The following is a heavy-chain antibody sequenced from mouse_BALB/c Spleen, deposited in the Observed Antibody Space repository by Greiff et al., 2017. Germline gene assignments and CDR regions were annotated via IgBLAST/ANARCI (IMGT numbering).Heavy chain of an antibody. CDR1: GFTFSSYT. Sequence: EVMLVESGGGLVQPGGSLKLSCAASGFTFSSYTMSWVRQTPEKRLEWVAYISNGGGSTYYPDTVKGRFTISRDNAKNTLYLQMSSLKSEDTAMYYCARQGGRGISWFAYWGQGTLVTVSA. V-gene: IGHV5-12-2*01. CDR2: ISNGGGST. CDR3: ARQGGRGISWFAY. J-gene: IGHJ3*01. D-gene: IGHD3-3*01.